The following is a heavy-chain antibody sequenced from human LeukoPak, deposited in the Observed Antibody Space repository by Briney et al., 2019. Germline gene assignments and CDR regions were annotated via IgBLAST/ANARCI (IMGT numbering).Heavy chain of an antibody. J-gene: IGHJ4*02. CDR3: AKGSGGGGVFDY. Sequence: GGSLRLSCAASGFTFSDTWMHWVRRAPGEGLVWVSRIRSDGSDTRYAESVKGRFTISRDNAKNSLYLQMNSLRAEDMALYYCAKGSGGGGVFDYWGQGTLVTVSS. CDR1: GFTFSDTW. CDR2: IRSDGSDT. V-gene: IGHV3-74*01. D-gene: IGHD3-16*01.